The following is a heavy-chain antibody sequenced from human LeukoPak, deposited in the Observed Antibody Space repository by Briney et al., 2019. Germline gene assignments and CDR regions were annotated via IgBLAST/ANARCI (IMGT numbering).Heavy chain of an antibody. J-gene: IGHJ4*02. CDR2: IYYSGSI. D-gene: IGHD3-22*01. CDR1: GASISSYY. Sequence: SETLSLTCTVSGASISSYYWSWIRQPPGKGLEWIGDIYYSGSIKYNPSLKSRVTMSVDTSKSQFSLKLSSVTAADTAIYYCARENPSGYYNRPIDYWGQGTLVTVSS. CDR3: ARENPSGYYNRPIDY. V-gene: IGHV4-59*01.